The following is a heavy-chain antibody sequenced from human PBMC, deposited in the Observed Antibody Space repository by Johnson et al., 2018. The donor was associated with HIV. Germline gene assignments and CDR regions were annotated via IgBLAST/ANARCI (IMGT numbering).Heavy chain of an antibody. Sequence: QMLLVESGGGVVQPGRSLRLSCAASGFTFSSYAMHWVRQAPGKGLEWEAVISYDGSNKYYADSVKGRFTISRDNSKNTLYLQMNSLRAEDTAVYYCARDQVVEMATIIGDDAFDIWGQGTMVTASS. CDR1: GFTFSSYA. J-gene: IGHJ3*02. CDR2: ISYDGSNK. D-gene: IGHD5-24*01. V-gene: IGHV3-30-3*01. CDR3: ARDQVVEMATIIGDDAFDI.